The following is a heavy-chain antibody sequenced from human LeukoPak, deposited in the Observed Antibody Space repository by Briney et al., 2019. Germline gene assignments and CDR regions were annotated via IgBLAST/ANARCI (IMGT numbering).Heavy chain of an antibody. CDR2: ISSSGSTI. V-gene: IGHV3-48*03. CDR3: TSPGGDGYHPDY. D-gene: IGHD5-24*01. J-gene: IGHJ4*02. Sequence: PGGSLRLSCAASGFTFSSYEMNWVCQAPGKGLEWVSYISSSGSTIYYADSVKGRFTISRDNAKNSLYLQMDSLRAEDTAVYYCTSPGGDGYHPDYWGQGTLVTVSS. CDR1: GFTFSSYE.